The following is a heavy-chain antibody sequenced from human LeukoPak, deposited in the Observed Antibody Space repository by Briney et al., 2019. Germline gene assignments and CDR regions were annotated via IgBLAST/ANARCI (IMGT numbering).Heavy chain of an antibody. CDR1: GYTFTSYG. Sequence: ASVKVSCKASGYTFTSYGISWVRQAPGQGLEWMGWISAYNGNTNYAQKLQGRVTMTTDTSTSTAYMELRSLRSDDTAVYYCARDRRIAGAGTIMSYWGQGTLVTVSS. V-gene: IGHV1-18*01. CDR2: ISAYNGNT. CDR3: ARDRRIAGAGTIMSY. J-gene: IGHJ4*02. D-gene: IGHD6-19*01.